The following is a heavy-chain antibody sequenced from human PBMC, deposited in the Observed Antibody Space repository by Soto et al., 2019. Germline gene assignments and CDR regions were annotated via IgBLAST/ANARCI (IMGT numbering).Heavy chain of an antibody. CDR1: GFTFSSYG. Sequence: PGGSLRLSCAASGFTFSSYGMHWVRQAPGKGLERVAVIWYDGSNKYYADSVKGRFTISRDNSKNTLYLQMNSLRAEDTAVYYCAGHSGSYYYYGMDVWGQGTTVTVSS. CDR2: IWYDGSNK. D-gene: IGHD1-26*01. J-gene: IGHJ6*02. CDR3: AGHSGSYYYYGMDV. V-gene: IGHV3-33*01.